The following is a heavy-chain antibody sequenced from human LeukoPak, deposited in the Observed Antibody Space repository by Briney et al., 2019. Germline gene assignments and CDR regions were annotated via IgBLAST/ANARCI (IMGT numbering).Heavy chain of an antibody. Sequence: PSETLSLTCTVSGGSISSDNYYWSWIRQPAGKGLEWIGLIYPSGTTIYSPSLKSRVTISVDTSKNQFSLKLSSVTAADTAVYYCARHRGGYYYGSGSYSQKYYYYYYMDVWGKGTTVTISS. J-gene: IGHJ6*03. CDR2: IYPSGTT. CDR3: ARHRGGYYYGSGSYSQKYYYYYYMDV. V-gene: IGHV4-61*02. D-gene: IGHD3-10*01. CDR1: GGSISSDNYY.